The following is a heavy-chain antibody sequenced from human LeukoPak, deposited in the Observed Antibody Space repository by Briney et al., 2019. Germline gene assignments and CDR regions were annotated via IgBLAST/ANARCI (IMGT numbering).Heavy chain of an antibody. CDR2: IYHSGST. J-gene: IGHJ4*02. Sequence: PSQTLSLTCAVSGGXISSGGYSWSWIRQPPGKGLQWIGYIYHSGSTYYNPSLKSRVTISVDRSKNQFSLKLSSVTAADTAVYYCARAKLAYCGGDCPNYFDYWGQGTLVTVSS. CDR3: ARAKLAYCGGDCPNYFDY. D-gene: IGHD2-21*02. CDR1: GGXISSGGYS. V-gene: IGHV4-30-2*01.